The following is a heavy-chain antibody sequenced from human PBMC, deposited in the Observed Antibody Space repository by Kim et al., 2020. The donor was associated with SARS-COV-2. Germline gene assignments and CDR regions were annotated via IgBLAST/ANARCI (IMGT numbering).Heavy chain of an antibody. D-gene: IGHD6-13*01. CDR2: FDPEDGET. Sequence: ASVKVSCKVSGYTLTELSMHWVRQAPGKGLEWMGGFDPEDGETIYAQKFQGRVTMTEDTSTDTAYMELSSLRSEDTAVYYCATDVHSARSSSWSFDYWGQGTLVTVSS. CDR1: GYTLTELS. CDR3: ATDVHSARSSSWSFDY. J-gene: IGHJ4*02. V-gene: IGHV1-24*01.